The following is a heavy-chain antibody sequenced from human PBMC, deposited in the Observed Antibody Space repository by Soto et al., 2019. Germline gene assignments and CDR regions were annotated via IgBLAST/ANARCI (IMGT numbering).Heavy chain of an antibody. D-gene: IGHD5-12*01. CDR2: ISPAGHP. CDR3: ARLRGPYDPFEI. J-gene: IGHJ3*02. V-gene: IGHV1-46*01. CDR1: GYTFTSYY. Sequence: GASVKVSCKASGYTFTSYYVHWVRQAPGQGPEWMAMISPAGHPTYARMLLGRVAVTRDTSTSTVYMELSSLTSEDAAVYYCARLRGPYDPFEIWGQGTMVTVSS.